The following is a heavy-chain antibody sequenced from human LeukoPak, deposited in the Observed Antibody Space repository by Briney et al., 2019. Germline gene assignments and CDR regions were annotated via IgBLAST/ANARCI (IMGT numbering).Heavy chain of an antibody. J-gene: IGHJ5*02. CDR3: ARDLVVVVPAAMTPGGWFDP. V-gene: IGHV1-69*05. D-gene: IGHD2-2*01. CDR1: GGTFSSYA. Sequence: SVKVSCKASGGTFSSYAISWVRQAPGQGLEWMGRMIPIFGTANYPQKFQGRVTITTDESTSTAYMELSSLRSEDTDVYYCARDLVVVVPAAMTPGGWFDPWGQGTLVTVSS. CDR2: MIPIFGTA.